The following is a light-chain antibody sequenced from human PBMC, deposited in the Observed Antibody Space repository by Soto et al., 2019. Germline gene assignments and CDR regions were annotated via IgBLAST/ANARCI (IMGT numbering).Light chain of an antibody. J-gene: IGLJ1*01. V-gene: IGLV1-44*01. CDR3: AAWDYILNGYV. CDR2: SNY. Sequence: QSVLTQPPSASGTPGQRVTISCSGSSSNIESNTVTWYQQLPGTAPKLVIYSNYDRPSGAPDRFSGSTSGTSASLVIRGLQSEDEADYYCAAWDYILNGYVFGGGTKVTVL. CDR1: SSNIESNT.